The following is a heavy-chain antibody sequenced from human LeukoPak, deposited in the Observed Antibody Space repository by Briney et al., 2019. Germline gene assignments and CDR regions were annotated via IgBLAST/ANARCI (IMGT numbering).Heavy chain of an antibody. Sequence: GGSLRLSCAASGFTFSSYPMSWVRQAPGRGLEWVSAISGSGGDTYYADSVKGRFTISRDNSKNTLDLQMNSLRAVDTALYYCATSSGWYPKYFDYWGQGTLVTVSS. CDR2: ISGSGGDT. J-gene: IGHJ4*02. V-gene: IGHV3-23*01. CDR1: GFTFSSYP. D-gene: IGHD6-19*01. CDR3: ATSSGWYPKYFDY.